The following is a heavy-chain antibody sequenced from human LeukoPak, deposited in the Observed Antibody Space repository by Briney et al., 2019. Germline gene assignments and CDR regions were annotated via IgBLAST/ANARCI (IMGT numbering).Heavy chain of an antibody. CDR1: EFSVGSNY. J-gene: IGHJ4*02. CDR3: ARDFQIVVVPSAIHY. V-gene: IGHV3-21*01. Sequence: GVSLRLSCAASEFSVGSNYMTWVRQAPGKGLEWVSSISCSSSYIYHAHSVKGRFTISRDNAKNSLYLQMNSLRAEDTAVYYCARDFQIVVVPSAIHYWGQGTLVSVSS. CDR2: ISCSSSYI. D-gene: IGHD2-2*01.